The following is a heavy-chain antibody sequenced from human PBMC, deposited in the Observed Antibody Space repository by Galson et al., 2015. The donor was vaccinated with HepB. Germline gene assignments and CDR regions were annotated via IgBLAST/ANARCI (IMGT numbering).Heavy chain of an antibody. CDR1: GFTFSTYA. D-gene: IGHD2-2*01. V-gene: IGHV3-23*01. CDR2: VSGSGGST. J-gene: IGHJ6*02. CDR3: AKEGVVPAWYYGMDV. Sequence: SLRLSCAASGFTFSTYAMSWVRQAPGKGLEWVSGVSGSGGSTYYADSVKGRFTISRDNSKNTLYLQMNSLRAEDTAVYYCAKEGVVPAWYYGMDVWGQGTTVTVSS.